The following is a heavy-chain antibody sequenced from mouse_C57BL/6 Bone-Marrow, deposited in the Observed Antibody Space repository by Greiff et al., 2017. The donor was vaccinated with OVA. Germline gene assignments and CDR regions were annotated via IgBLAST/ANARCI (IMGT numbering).Heavy chain of an antibody. CDR3: AREGMVTTDYFDY. Sequence: QVQLKQPGTELVKPGASVKLSCKASGYTFTSYWMHWVKQRPGQGLEWIGNINPSNGGTNYNEKFKSKATLTVDKSSSTAYIQLSSLTSEDSAVYYCAREGMVTTDYFDYWGQGTTLTVSS. CDR2: INPSNGGT. V-gene: IGHV1-53*01. J-gene: IGHJ2*01. D-gene: IGHD2-2*01. CDR1: GYTFTSYW.